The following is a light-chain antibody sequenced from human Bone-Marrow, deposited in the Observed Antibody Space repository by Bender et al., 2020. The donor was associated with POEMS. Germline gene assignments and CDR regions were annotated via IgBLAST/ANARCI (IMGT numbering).Light chain of an antibody. Sequence: SYVLTQPPSVSVAPGETARIACSGDALPKQYAYWYQQKSGQAPVLVISEDTKRPSAIPERFSGSSSGTTATLTISGAQVDDEADYYCYSTDSSGNQRVFGGGTRLTVL. CDR1: ALPKQY. V-gene: IGLV3-10*01. CDR2: EDT. J-gene: IGLJ3*02. CDR3: YSTDSSGNQRV.